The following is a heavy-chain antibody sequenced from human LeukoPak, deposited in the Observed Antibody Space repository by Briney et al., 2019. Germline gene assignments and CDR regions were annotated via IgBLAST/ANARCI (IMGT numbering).Heavy chain of an antibody. Sequence: ASVKVSCKASGYTFTTYNINWVRQAPGQGLEWMGWISAYNGNTNYAQKLQGRVTMTTDTSTSTAYMELRSLRSDDTAVYYCARDLGYCSGGSCPEYYFDYWGQGTLVTVSS. D-gene: IGHD2-15*01. J-gene: IGHJ4*02. CDR3: ARDLGYCSGGSCPEYYFDY. CDR1: GYTFTTYN. CDR2: ISAYNGNT. V-gene: IGHV1-18*01.